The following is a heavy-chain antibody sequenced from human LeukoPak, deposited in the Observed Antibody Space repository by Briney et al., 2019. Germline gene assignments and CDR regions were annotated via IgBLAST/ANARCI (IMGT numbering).Heavy chain of an antibody. CDR3: ARGALYSSENFDY. D-gene: IGHD6-25*01. J-gene: IGHJ4*02. Sequence: GGSLGLSCAASGFTVSSNYMSWVRQAPGKGLEWVSVIYSGGSTYYADSVKGRFTISRDNSKNTLYLQMNSLRAEDTAVYYCARGALYSSENFDYWGQGTLVTVSS. CDR1: GFTVSSNY. CDR2: IYSGGST. V-gene: IGHV3-66*01.